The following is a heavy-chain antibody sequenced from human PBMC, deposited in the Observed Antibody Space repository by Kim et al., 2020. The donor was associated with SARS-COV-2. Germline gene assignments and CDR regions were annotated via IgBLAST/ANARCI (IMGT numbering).Heavy chain of an antibody. J-gene: IGHJ4*02. CDR2: IDTGIGGNDDR. CDR3: ARAFSGDSHYFDY. V-gene: IGHV1-3*04. D-gene: IGHD4-17*01. Sequence: ASVKVSCKASGYTFTSYPLHWVRQAPGQSLEWLGWIDTGIGGNDDRKYSQKFQGRVTITRDTSASTAFMELSSLRFEDTAVYFCARAFSGDSHYFDYWGQGTLGTVSS. CDR1: GYTFTSYP.